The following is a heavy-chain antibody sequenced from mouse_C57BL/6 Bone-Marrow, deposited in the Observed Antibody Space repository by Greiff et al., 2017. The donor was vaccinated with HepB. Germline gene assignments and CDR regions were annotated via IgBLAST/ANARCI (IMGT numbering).Heavy chain of an antibody. J-gene: IGHJ3*01. CDR3: ASPTTVVAPIAY. CDR2: ISNGGGST. Sequence: EVMLVESGGGFVQPGGSLKLSCAASGFTFSDYYMYWVRQTPEKRLEWVAYISNGGGSTYYPDTVKGRFTISRDNAKNTLYLQMSRLKSEDTAMYYCASPTTVVAPIAYWGQGTLVTVSA. D-gene: IGHD1-1*01. V-gene: IGHV5-12*01. CDR1: GFTFSDYY.